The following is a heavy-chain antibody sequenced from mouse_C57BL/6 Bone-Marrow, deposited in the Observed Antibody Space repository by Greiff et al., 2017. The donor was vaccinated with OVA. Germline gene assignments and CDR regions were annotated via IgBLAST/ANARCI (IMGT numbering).Heavy chain of an antibody. D-gene: IGHD3-2*02. V-gene: IGHV1-63*01. CDR1: GYTFTNYW. CDR3: ARRGSSGYAY. Sequence: VKLMESGAELVRPGTSVKMSCKASGYTFTNYWIGWAKQRPGHGLEWIGDIYPGGGYTNYNEKFKGKATLTADKSSSTAYMQFSSLTSEDSAIYYCARRGSSGYAYWGQGTLVTVSA. J-gene: IGHJ3*01. CDR2: IYPGGGYT.